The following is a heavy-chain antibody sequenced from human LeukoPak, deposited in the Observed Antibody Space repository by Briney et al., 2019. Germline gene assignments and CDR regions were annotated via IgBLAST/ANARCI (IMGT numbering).Heavy chain of an antibody. CDR2: IYTSGST. V-gene: IGHV4-61*02. CDR1: GGSISSGSYY. D-gene: IGHD6-19*01. Sequence: SETLSLTCTVSGGSISSGSYYWSWIRQPAGKGLEWIGRIYTSGSTNYNPSLKSRVTISVDTSKNQFSLKLSFVTAADTAVYYCARAVAGSRRWFDPWGQGTLVTVSS. J-gene: IGHJ5*02. CDR3: ARAVAGSRRWFDP.